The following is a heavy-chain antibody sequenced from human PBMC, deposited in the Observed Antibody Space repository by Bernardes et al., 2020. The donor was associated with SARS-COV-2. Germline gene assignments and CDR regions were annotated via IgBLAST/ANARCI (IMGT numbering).Heavy chain of an antibody. CDR3: AKKSTVISPGNYFDY. V-gene: IGHV3-23*01. Sequence: GGSLRLSCAASGFTFSSYAMNWVRQAPGKGLEWVSAISESDGSTFYADSVKGRFTISRDNSRNTLFLQMNSLRADDTAVYYCAKKSTVISPGNYFDYWGQGTLVTVSS. J-gene: IGHJ4*02. CDR1: GFTFSSYA. CDR2: ISESDGST. D-gene: IGHD4-17*01.